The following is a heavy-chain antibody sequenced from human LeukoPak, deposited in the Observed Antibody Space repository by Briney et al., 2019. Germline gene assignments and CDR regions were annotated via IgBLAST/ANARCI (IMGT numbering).Heavy chain of an antibody. J-gene: IGHJ4*02. V-gene: IGHV1-69*13. CDR3: ASRPVINHYYDTPYYFDY. CDR1: GGTFISYA. Sequence: ASVKVSCKASGGTFISYAISWVRQAPGQGLEWMGGIIPIFGTANYAQKFQGRVTITADESTSTAYMELSSLRSEDTAVYYCASRPVINHYYDTPYYFDYWGQGTLVTVSS. D-gene: IGHD3-22*01. CDR2: IIPIFGTA.